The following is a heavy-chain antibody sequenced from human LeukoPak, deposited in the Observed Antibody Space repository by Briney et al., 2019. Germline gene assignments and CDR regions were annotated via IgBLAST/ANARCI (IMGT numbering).Heavy chain of an antibody. J-gene: IGHJ4*02. CDR1: GFTFSSYA. V-gene: IGHV3-74*01. CDR2: INSDGSST. D-gene: IGHD3-3*01. Sequence: GGSLRLSCAASGFTFSSYAMSWVRQAPGKGLVWVSRINSDGSSTSYADSVKGRFTISRDNAKNTLYLQMNSLRAEDTAVYYCARPLGTYYDFWSGYTFDYWGQGTLVTVSS. CDR3: ARPLGTYYDFWSGYTFDY.